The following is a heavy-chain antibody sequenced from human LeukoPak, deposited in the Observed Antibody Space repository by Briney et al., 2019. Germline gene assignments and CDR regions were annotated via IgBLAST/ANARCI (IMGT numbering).Heavy chain of an antibody. V-gene: IGHV3-33*01. CDR3: AIPRSDLGATRY. CDR2: IWYDGSNK. CDR1: GFTFSSYG. D-gene: IGHD1-26*01. Sequence: GGSLRLSCAASGFTFSSYGMHWVRQAPGKGLEWVAVIWYDGSNKYYGDSVKGRFTISRDNSKKTLYLQMNSLRAEDTAVYYCAIPRSDLGATRYWGQGTLVTVSS. J-gene: IGHJ4*02.